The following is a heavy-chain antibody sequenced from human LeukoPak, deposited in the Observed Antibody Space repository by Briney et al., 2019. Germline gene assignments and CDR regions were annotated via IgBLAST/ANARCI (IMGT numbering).Heavy chain of an antibody. V-gene: IGHV4-59*01. CDR2: IYYSGST. D-gene: IGHD5-12*01. CDR1: GGSISSFY. J-gene: IGHJ6*02. Sequence: PSETLSLTCTVSGGSISSFYWSWIRQPPGKGLEWIGYIYYSGSTNYNPSLKSRVTISVDTSKNQFSLKLSSVTAADTAVYYCARSKAYSGYYWDWYYYGMDVWGQGTTVTVSS. CDR3: ARSKAYSGYYWDWYYYGMDV.